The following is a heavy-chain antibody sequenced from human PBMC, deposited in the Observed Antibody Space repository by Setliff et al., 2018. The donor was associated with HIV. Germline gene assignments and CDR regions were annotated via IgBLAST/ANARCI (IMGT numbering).Heavy chain of an antibody. V-gene: IGHV3-48*03. J-gene: IGHJ4*02. D-gene: IGHD6-6*01. CDR2: ISGSGSTI. Sequence: GGSLRLSCAASGFTFSTSEMNWVRQAPGKGLEWVSYISGSGSTIYYADSVKGRFTISRDNAKNTLFLQMNSLRAEDTAVYYCARLPQDVRSSIDFWGQGTLVTVSS. CDR3: ARLPQDVRSSIDF. CDR1: GFTFSTSE.